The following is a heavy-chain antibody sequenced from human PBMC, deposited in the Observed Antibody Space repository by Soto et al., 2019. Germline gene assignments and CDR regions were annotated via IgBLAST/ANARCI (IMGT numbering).Heavy chain of an antibody. J-gene: IGHJ6*02. V-gene: IGHV4-39*01. Sequence: SETLSLTCTVSGGSISSSSYYWGWIRQPPGKGLEWIGSIYYSGSTYYNPSLKSRVTISVDTSKNQFSLKLSSVTAADTAVYYCAVTVTRKGMDVWGQGTTVTVSS. D-gene: IGHD4-17*01. CDR2: IYYSGST. CDR3: AVTVTRKGMDV. CDR1: GGSISSSSYY.